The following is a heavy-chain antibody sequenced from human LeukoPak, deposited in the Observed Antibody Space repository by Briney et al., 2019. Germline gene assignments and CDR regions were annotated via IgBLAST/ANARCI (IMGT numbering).Heavy chain of an antibody. D-gene: IGHD3/OR15-3a*01. CDR3: ARQTGSGLFILP. J-gene: IGHJ4*02. V-gene: IGHV4-39*01. CDR1: GVSISSSNSY. CDR2: IYYSGNT. Sequence: PSETLSLTCTVSGVSISSSNSYWGWIRQPPGKGLEWIGSIYYSGNTYYNASLKSQVSISIDTSKNRFSLKLISVTAADTAVYYCARQTGSGLFILPGGQGTLVTVSS.